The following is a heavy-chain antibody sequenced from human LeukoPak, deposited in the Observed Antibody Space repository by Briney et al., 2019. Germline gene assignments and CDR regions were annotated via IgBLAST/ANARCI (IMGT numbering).Heavy chain of an antibody. J-gene: IGHJ4*02. V-gene: IGHV6-1*01. D-gene: IGHD2-8*01. CDR1: GDSVSSKSAT. CDR2: TYYSSRWYN. CDR3: ARGAHVLMVYAPFDY. Sequence: SQTLSLTCAISGDSVSSKSATWIWLRQSPSRGLEWLGRTYYSSRWYNDYGLSVGGRITVSPDTSKNQFSLQLNSVTPEDTAVYYCARGAHVLMVYAPFDYWGQGTLVTVSS.